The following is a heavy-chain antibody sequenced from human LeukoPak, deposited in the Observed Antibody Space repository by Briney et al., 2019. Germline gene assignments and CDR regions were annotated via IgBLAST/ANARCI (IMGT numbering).Heavy chain of an antibody. CDR2: IYYSGST. Sequence: PSETLSLTCTVSGGSISSYYWSWIRQPPGKGLEWIGYIYYSGSTNYNPSLKSRVTISVGTSKNQFSLKLSSVTAADTAVYYCARSITMVREGYNWFDPWGQGTLVTVSS. J-gene: IGHJ5*02. V-gene: IGHV4-59*01. D-gene: IGHD3-10*01. CDR1: GGSISSYY. CDR3: ARSITMVREGYNWFDP.